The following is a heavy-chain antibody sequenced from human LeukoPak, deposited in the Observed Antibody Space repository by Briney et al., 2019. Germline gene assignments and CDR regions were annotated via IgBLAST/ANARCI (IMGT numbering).Heavy chain of an antibody. CDR1: GYTLTELS. V-gene: IGHV1-24*01. D-gene: IGHD2-15*01. J-gene: IGHJ6*02. CDR2: FDPEDGET. Sequence: GASVKVSCKVSGYTLTELSMHWVRQAPGKGLEWMGGFDPEDGETIYAQKFQGRVTMTEDTSTDTAYMELSSLRSEDTAVYYCATSIAATDYYGMDVWSQGTTVTVSS. CDR3: ATSIAATDYYGMDV.